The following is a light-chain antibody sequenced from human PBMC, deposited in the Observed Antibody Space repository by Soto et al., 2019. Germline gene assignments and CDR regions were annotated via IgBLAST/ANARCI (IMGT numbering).Light chain of an antibody. CDR1: GSNIGAGYD. V-gene: IGLV1-40*01. CDR3: QSYDTSLRGYV. J-gene: IGLJ1*01. Sequence: QSVLTQPPSVSGAPGQRVTISCTGSGSNIGAGYDIHWYQQVPGTAPKPLIYANTNRASGVPDRFSGPKSGTSASLAITGLQAEHEADYYCQSYDTSLRGYVFGPGTKLAVL. CDR2: ANT.